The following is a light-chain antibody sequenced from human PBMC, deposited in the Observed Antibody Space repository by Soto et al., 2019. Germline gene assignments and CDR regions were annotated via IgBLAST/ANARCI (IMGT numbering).Light chain of an antibody. Sequence: DIQMTQSPSTLSASVGDRVTITCRASQGIRNDLGWYQQKPGKAPKLLIYAASSLQSGVPSRFSGSGSGTDFTLTISSLQPEDFATYYCQHSYDTPLTFGGGTKVDIK. CDR1: QGIRND. J-gene: IGKJ4*01. CDR3: QHSYDTPLT. CDR2: AAS. V-gene: IGKV1-39*01.